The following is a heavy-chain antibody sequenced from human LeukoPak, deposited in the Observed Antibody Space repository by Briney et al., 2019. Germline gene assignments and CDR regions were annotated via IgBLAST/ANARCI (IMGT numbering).Heavy chain of an antibody. CDR2: INPNSGDT. CDR3: AREGILTGPNWEWFDP. V-gene: IGHV1-2*02. J-gene: IGHJ5*02. CDR1: GYTFTGHY. D-gene: IGHD3-9*01. Sequence: GASVKVSCKASGYTFTGHYMHWVRQAPGQGLEWMGWINPNSGDTHCAQKFQGRVTMTRDTSISTAYMELSRLRSDDTAVYYCAREGILTGPNWEWFDPWGQGTLVTVSS.